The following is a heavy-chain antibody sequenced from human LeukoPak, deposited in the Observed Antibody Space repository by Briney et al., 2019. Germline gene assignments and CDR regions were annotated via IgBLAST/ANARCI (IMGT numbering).Heavy chain of an antibody. D-gene: IGHD3-16*01. Sequence: GGSLRLSCAASGFTVSSNYMNWVRQAPGKGLEWVSVIYSGGSTYYADSVKGRFTISRDNSKNTLYLQMNSLRAEDTAVYYCARDVATTFGGVIGYFDYWGQGTLVTVSS. V-gene: IGHV3-66*01. J-gene: IGHJ4*02. CDR1: GFTVSSNY. CDR3: ARDVATTFGGVIGYFDY. CDR2: IYSGGST.